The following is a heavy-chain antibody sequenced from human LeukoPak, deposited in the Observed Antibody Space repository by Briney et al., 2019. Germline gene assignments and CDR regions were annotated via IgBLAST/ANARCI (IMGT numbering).Heavy chain of an antibody. Sequence: GGSLRLSCAASGFTFSSYSMNWVRQAPGKGLEWVSFISSSSSYIYYADSVKGRFTISRDNAKNSLYLQMNSLRAEDTAVYYCARDLRGARLIDSSGYYFPDYWGQGTLVTVSS. V-gene: IGHV3-21*01. D-gene: IGHD3-22*01. J-gene: IGHJ4*02. CDR1: GFTFSSYS. CDR2: ISSSSSYI. CDR3: ARDLRGARLIDSSGYYFPDY.